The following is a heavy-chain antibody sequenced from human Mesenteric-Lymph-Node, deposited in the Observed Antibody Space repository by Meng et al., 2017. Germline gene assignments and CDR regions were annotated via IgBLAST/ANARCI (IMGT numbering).Heavy chain of an antibody. CDR2: TYYRSKWYN. CDR3: ARDYIESRSSWYVFDY. CDR1: GDSVSSNSAA. J-gene: IGHJ4*02. Sequence: SQTRSLTGAISGDSVSSNSAAWNWIRQSPSRGLEWLGRTYYRSKWYNDYAVSVKSRITINPDTSKNQFSLQLNSVTPEDTAVYYCARDYIESRSSWYVFDYWGQGTLVTVSS. V-gene: IGHV6-1*01. D-gene: IGHD6-13*01.